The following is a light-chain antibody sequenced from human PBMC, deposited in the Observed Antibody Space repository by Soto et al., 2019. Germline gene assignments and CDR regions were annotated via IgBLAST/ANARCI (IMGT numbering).Light chain of an antibody. CDR1: QSVSRK. CDR3: QQYNNWPWT. J-gene: IGKJ1*01. Sequence: EIVLTQSPGTLSLSPWERATLSCRASQSVSRKLAWYQQKPGQAPRLLIYGASTRATGIPARFSGSGSGTEFTLTISSLQSEDFAVYYCQQYNNWPWTFGQGTKVDIK. CDR2: GAS. V-gene: IGKV3-15*01.